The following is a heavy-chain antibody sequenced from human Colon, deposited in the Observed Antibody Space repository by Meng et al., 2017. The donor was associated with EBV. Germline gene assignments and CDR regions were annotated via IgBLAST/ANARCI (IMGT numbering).Heavy chain of an antibody. CDR1: GGSFRDYD. J-gene: IGHJ5*02. CDR2: IDHRGNT. CDR3: ARRGPSGNFSP. Sequence: QVRLPRWDAALFRPSETPSRSRAVYGGSFRDYDWTWLRHPPGKGLEWIGEIDHRGNTKYNPSLKSRDTISLDTSKKQFSLKVSSVTAADSAVYYCARRGPSGNFSPWSQGALVTVSS. D-gene: IGHD3-10*01. V-gene: IGHV4-34*01.